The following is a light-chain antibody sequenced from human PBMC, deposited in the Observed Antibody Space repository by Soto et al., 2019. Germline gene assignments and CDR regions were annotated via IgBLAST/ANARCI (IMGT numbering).Light chain of an antibody. Sequence: DIQMPQSPSTLSGSVGDSVTITRRASQTISSWLAWYQQKPGKAHKLLIYDASNLEGGVPSRFSGTGSGTEFTLTISSLQPEDFATYYCQQYNTYSQTFGQGTKVDIK. J-gene: IGKJ1*01. V-gene: IGKV1-5*01. CDR1: QTISSW. CDR3: QQYNTYSQT. CDR2: DAS.